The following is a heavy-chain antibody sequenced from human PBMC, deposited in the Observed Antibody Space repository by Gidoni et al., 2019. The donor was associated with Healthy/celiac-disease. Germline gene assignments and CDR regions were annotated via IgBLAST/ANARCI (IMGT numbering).Heavy chain of an antibody. CDR2: ISHDGNNK. V-gene: IGHV3-30*18. J-gene: IGHJ6*02. D-gene: IGHD3-3*01. Sequence: QVQLVESGGGVVQPGRSLRLSCAAPGFTFSSYGIHWVRQAPGKGLEWVAVISHDGNNKYYADSVKGRFTISRDNSKNTLYLQMNSLRAEDTAVYYCAKDYGYDFWSGKYGMDVWGQGTTVTVSS. CDR3: AKDYGYDFWSGKYGMDV. CDR1: GFTFSSYG.